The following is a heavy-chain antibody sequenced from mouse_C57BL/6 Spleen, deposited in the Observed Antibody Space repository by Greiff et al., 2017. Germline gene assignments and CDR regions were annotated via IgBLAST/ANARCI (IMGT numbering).Heavy chain of an antibody. CDR3: ARHSNPIYYAMDY. V-gene: IGHV5-6*01. Sequence: EVKLVESGGDLVKPGGSLKLSCAASGFTFSSYGMSWVRQTPDKRLEWVATISSGGSYTYYPDSVKGRFTISRDNATNTLYMQMSSLKSEDTAMYYCARHSNPIYYAMDYWGQGTSVTVSS. CDR1: GFTFSSYG. D-gene: IGHD2-5*01. CDR2: ISSGGSYT. J-gene: IGHJ4*01.